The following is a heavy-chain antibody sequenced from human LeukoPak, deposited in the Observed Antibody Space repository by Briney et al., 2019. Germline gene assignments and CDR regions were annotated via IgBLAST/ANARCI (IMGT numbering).Heavy chain of an antibody. Sequence: GGSLRLSCAAPGITFSRHWMHLVRQAPGKGLVWVSRINSDGSSTSYAESVKGRFTISRDNANNILFLQMNSLRAEDTAVYYCARGPDASGIYRPGDYWGQGTLVTVSS. CDR2: INSDGSST. D-gene: IGHD3-10*01. V-gene: IGHV3-74*01. J-gene: IGHJ4*02. CDR1: GITFSRHW. CDR3: ARGPDASGIYRPGDY.